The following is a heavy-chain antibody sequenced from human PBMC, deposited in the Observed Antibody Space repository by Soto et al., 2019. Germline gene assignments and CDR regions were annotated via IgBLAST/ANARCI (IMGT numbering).Heavy chain of an antibody. CDR3: ASGYSGSTMSLRFDP. CDR1: GGTFSSYA. V-gene: IGHV1-69*06. D-gene: IGHD5-12*01. J-gene: IGHJ5*02. CDR2: IIPIFGTA. Sequence: SVKFSCKASGGTFSSYAISWVRQAPGQGLEWMGRIIPIFGTANYAQKFQGRVTITADKSTSTAYMELSSLRSEDTAVYYCASGYSGSTMSLRFDPWGQGTLVTVSS.